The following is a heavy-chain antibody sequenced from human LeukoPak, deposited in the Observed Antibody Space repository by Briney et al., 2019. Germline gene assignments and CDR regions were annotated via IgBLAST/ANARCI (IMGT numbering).Heavy chain of an antibody. V-gene: IGHV5-51*01. CDR2: IYPGDSDT. CDR3: ARTTYYYDSSGTNQATYFDY. D-gene: IGHD3-22*01. Sequence: KHGESLKISCKGSGYSFTSYWIGWVRQMPGKGLEWMGIIYPGDSDTRYSPSFQGRVTISADKSISTAYLQWSSLKASDTAMYYCARTTYYYDSSGTNQATYFDYWGQGTLVTVSS. J-gene: IGHJ4*02. CDR1: GYSFTSYW.